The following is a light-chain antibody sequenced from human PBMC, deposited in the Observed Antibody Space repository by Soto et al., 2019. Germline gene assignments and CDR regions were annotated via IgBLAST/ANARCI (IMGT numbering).Light chain of an antibody. CDR3: AAWDDSLNGVV. CDR2: SNN. J-gene: IGLJ2*01. CDR1: SSNIGSNT. Sequence: QSVLTQPPSASGTPGQRVTISCSGGSSNIGSNTVNWYQQLPGTAPKLLIYSNNKRPSEVPDRFSGSKSGTSASLAISGFQSEDEADYYCAAWDDSLNGVVFGGGTKLTV. V-gene: IGLV1-44*01.